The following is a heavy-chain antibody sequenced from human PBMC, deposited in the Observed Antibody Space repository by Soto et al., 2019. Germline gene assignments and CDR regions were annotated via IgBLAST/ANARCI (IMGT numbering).Heavy chain of an antibody. V-gene: IGHV1-18*01. CDR1: GYTFTSYG. CDR2: ISAHNGNT. CDR3: ARGRYGDY. D-gene: IGHD1-1*01. Sequence: QVHLVQSGAEVKKPGASVKVSCKGSGYTFTSYGITWVRQAPGQGLEWMGWISAHNGNTNYAQKLQGRVTVTRDTSKSTAYMELRSLRSDDTAVCYCARGRYGDYWGQGALVTVSS. J-gene: IGHJ4*02.